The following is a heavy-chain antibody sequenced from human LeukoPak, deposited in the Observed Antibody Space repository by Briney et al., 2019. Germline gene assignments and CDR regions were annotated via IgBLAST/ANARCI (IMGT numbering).Heavy chain of an antibody. CDR3: ARQALGELSWFDP. D-gene: IGHD3-10*01. CDR1: GYRFTSYW. CDR2: IDPSDSYT. Sequence: GESLKISCEGSGYRFTSYWISWVRPMPGKGLGWVGRIDPSDSYTNYSPSFQGHVPISADKSISTAYLQWSSLKASDAAMYYCARQALGELSWFDPWGQGAMVSVCS. V-gene: IGHV5-10-1*01. J-gene: IGHJ5*02.